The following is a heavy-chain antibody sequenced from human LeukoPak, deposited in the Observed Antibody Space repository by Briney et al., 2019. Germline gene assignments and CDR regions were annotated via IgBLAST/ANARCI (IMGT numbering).Heavy chain of an antibody. Sequence: GGSLRLSCAASGFPFSSYEMNWVRQAPGKMLQWVSYISSSVNKIYYAASVKGRFTISRDNAKNSLYLQIDSLRAEDTAVYYCARGQRPQYTSTWDNWFDPWGQGTQVTVSS. CDR3: ARGQRPQYTSTWDNWFDP. CDR2: ISSSVNKI. J-gene: IGHJ5*02. V-gene: IGHV3-48*03. CDR1: GFPFSSYE. D-gene: IGHD2-2*01.